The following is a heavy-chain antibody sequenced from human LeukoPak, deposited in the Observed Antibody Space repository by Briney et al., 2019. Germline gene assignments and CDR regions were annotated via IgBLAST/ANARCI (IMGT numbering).Heavy chain of an antibody. D-gene: IGHD5-12*01. CDR3: ARRQYSGYDFDF. CDR1: GYXFTSYW. CDR2: IYPGDSNT. J-gene: IGHJ4*02. V-gene: IGHV5-51*01. Sequence: GESLKISCNGSGYXFTSYWIAWVRQMPGKGLEWMGIIYPGDSNTRYSPSFQGQVTVSADKSISTAYLQWNTLEASDTAMYYCARRQYSGYDFDFWGQGTLVTVSS.